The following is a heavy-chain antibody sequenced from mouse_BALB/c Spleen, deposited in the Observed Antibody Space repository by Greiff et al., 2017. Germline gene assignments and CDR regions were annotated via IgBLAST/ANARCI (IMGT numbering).Heavy chain of an antibody. CDR3: ATITTAHFDY. D-gene: IGHD1-2*01. V-gene: IGHV5-6-5*01. CDR1: GFTFSSYA. CDR2: ISSGGST. Sequence: EVKLVESGGGLVKPGGSLKLSCAASGFTFSSYAMSWVRQTPEKRLEWVASISSGGSTYYPDSVKGRFTISRDNARNILYLQMSSLRSEDTAMYYCATITTAHFDYWGQGTTLTVSS. J-gene: IGHJ2*01.